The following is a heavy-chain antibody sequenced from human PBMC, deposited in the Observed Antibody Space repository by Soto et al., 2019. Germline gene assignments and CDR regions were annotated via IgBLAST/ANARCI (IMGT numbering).Heavy chain of an antibody. J-gene: IGHJ5*02. CDR2: IYHSGST. CDR3: ARVWGMVRETTFDP. CDR1: GSSISSGYY. V-gene: IGHV4-38-2*02. Sequence: PSETLSLTCTVSGSSISSGYYWCWIRQPPGKGLEWIGSIYHSGSTYYNPYLKSRVTISVDTSKKQFSLKLSSVTAADTAVYYCARVWGMVRETTFDPWGQGTLVTVSS. D-gene: IGHD3-10*01.